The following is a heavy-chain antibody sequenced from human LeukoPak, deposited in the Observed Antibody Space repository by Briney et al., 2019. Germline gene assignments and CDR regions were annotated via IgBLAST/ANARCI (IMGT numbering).Heavy chain of an antibody. CDR1: GLTFSSYS. CDR3: AKDSRVHYDSTGGPFDY. V-gene: IGHV3-30*18. D-gene: IGHD3-22*01. CDR2: ISYDGSNK. Sequence: GGSLRLSCAASGLTFSSYSMSWVRQAPGKGLEWVAVISYDGSNKYYADSVKGRFTISRDNSKNTLYLQMNSLRAEDTAVYYCAKDSRVHYDSTGGPFDYWGQGTLVTVSS. J-gene: IGHJ4*02.